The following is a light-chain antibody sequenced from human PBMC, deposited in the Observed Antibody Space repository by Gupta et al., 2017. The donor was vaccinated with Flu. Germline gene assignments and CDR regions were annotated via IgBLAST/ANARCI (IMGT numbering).Light chain of an antibody. CDR2: ADT. V-gene: IGLV3-21*02. Sequence: SSVLTQPPSVSVAPGQTARITCGGNHIGGKSVHWYQQRPGQAPVLVVSADTDRPSGIPERFSGSNSGNTATLTISRVEAGDEADYYCQVWDRSSDHVVFGGGTKLTVL. J-gene: IGLJ2*01. CDR1: HIGGKS. CDR3: QVWDRSSDHVV.